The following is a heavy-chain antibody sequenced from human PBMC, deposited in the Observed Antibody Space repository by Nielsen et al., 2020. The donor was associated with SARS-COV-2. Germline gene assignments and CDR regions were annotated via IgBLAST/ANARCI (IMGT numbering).Heavy chain of an antibody. CDR2: IKQDGSEK. CDR1: GFTFSSYW. CDR3: ATLSGSGWYMDYYGMDV. D-gene: IGHD6-19*01. V-gene: IGHV3-7*03. J-gene: IGHJ6*02. Sequence: GESLKISCAASGFTFSSYWMSWVRQAPGKGLEWVANIKQDGSEKYYVDSVKGRFTISRDNAKNSLYLQMNSLRAEDTALYYCATLSGSGWYMDYYGMDVWGQGTTVTVSS.